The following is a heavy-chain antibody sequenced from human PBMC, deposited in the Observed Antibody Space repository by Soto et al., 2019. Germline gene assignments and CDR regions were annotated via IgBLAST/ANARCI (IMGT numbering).Heavy chain of an antibody. V-gene: IGHV3-48*03. CDR1: RFTFSAYE. CDR2: ISTSGSTV. D-gene: IGHD5-12*01. J-gene: IGHJ4*02. Sequence: GGSLRLSCAASRFTFSAYEMHWFRQAPGKGLEWVSYISTSGSTVYYADSVKGRFTVSRDNTRNSLYLQMDSLRDEDTALYYCVRYCGTTLCNGVATRTFDYWGQGTLVTVSS. CDR3: VRYCGTTLCNGVATRTFDY.